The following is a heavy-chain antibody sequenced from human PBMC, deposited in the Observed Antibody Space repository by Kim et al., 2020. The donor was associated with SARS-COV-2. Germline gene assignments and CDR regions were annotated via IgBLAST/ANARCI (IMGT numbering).Heavy chain of an antibody. D-gene: IGHD3-10*01. V-gene: IGHV3-74*01. CDR2: ST. J-gene: IGHJ5*02. CDR3: ARDRMGDITP. Sequence: STSYADSVKGRFTISRDNAKNTLYLQMNSLRAEDTAVYYCARDRMGDITPWGQGTLVTVSS.